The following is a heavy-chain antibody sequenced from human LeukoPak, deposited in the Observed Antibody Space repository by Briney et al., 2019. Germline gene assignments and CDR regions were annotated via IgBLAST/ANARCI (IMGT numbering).Heavy chain of an antibody. CDR1: GGSIGSYY. J-gene: IGHJ5*02. V-gene: IGHV4-59*08. CDR2: IYYSGST. CDR3: ARQSIRINMIVVAPGGWFDP. Sequence: SETLSLTCTVSGGSIGSYYWSWIRQPPGKGLEWIGYIYYSGSTYYNPSLKSRVTISVDTPKNQVSLKLSSVTAADTAVYYCARQSIRINMIVVAPGGWFDPWGQGTLVTVSS. D-gene: IGHD3-22*01.